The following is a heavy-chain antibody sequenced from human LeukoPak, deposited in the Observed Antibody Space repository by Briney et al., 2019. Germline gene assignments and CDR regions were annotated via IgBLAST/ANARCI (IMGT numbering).Heavy chain of an antibody. V-gene: IGHV3-7*01. Sequence: PGGSLRLSCAASGFRFSTYWMTWVRLAPGKGLEWVANIKQDGSEKYYVDSVKGRFTVSRDNAKNSLYLEMDSLRAEDTAVYYCARRGYFEFWSGYFQRLEGWFDPWGQGTLVTVSS. J-gene: IGHJ5*02. CDR2: IKQDGSEK. CDR3: ARRGYFEFWSGYFQRLEGWFDP. D-gene: IGHD3-3*01. CDR1: GFRFSTYW.